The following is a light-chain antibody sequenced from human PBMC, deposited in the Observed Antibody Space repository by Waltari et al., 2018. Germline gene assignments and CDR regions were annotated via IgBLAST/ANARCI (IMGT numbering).Light chain of an antibody. V-gene: IGLV1-40*02. CDR3: QTYDSSLSAVV. CDR1: SFNVGAGYD. J-gene: IGLJ2*01. CDR2: NT. Sequence: QSVVTQPPSMSGAPGQRITISCTGNSFNVGAGYDIHWYQQLPGKAPKLLIYNTNRPSGVPERFSVSRSGSSASLAISGLQAEDEADYYCQTYDSSLSAVVFGGGTKVTVL.